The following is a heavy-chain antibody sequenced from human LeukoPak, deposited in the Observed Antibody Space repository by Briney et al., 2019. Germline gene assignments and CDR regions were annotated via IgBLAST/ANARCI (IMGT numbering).Heavy chain of an antibody. Sequence: GASVKVSCKASGGTFSSYAISWVRQAPGQGLEWMGGIIPIFGTANYAQKFQGRVTITADESTSTAYMELSSLRSEDTAVYYCALLLAHASDIWGQGTMVTVSS. V-gene: IGHV1-69*01. CDR1: GGTFSSYA. J-gene: IGHJ3*02. CDR2: IIPIFGTA. D-gene: IGHD2-15*01. CDR3: ALLLAHASDI.